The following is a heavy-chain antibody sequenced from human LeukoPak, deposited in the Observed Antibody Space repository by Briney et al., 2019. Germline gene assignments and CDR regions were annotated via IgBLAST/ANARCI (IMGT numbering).Heavy chain of an antibody. V-gene: IGHV4-34*01. CDR2: INHSGST. CDR1: GGSFSGYY. Sequence: SETLSLTCAVYGGSFSGYYWSWIRQPPGKGLEWSGEINHSGSTNYNPSLKSRVTISVDTSKNQFSLKLSSVTAADTAVYYCARSKGQAVTAIPFDYWGQGTLVTVSS. CDR3: ARSKGQAVTAIPFDY. D-gene: IGHD2-21*02. J-gene: IGHJ4*02.